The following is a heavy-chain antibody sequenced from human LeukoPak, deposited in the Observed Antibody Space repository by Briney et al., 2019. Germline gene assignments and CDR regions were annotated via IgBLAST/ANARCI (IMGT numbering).Heavy chain of an antibody. CDR3: ARGSLPLVL. J-gene: IGHJ4*02. Sequence: GGSLRLSCAASGFTFSSYAMSWVRQAPGKGLEWVSVIYSGGSTYYADPVKGRFTISRDNSKNTLYLQMNSLRAEDTAVYYCARGSLPLVLWGQGTLVTVSS. V-gene: IGHV3-53*01. CDR2: IYSGGST. CDR1: GFTFSSYA. D-gene: IGHD1-26*01.